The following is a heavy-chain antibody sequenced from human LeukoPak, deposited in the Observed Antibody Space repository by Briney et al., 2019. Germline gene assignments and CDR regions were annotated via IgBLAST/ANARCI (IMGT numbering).Heavy chain of an antibody. V-gene: IGHV3-23*01. J-gene: IGHJ4*02. Sequence: GGSLRLSCAASGFTFRSYAMSWVRQAPGKGLEWVSAISGSGGSTYYADSVKGRFTISRDNSKNTLYLQMNSLRAEDTAVYYCAKGQLRLQLWCFDYWGQGTLVTVSS. CDR1: GFTFRSYA. CDR3: AKGQLRLQLWCFDY. CDR2: ISGSGGST. D-gene: IGHD5-18*01.